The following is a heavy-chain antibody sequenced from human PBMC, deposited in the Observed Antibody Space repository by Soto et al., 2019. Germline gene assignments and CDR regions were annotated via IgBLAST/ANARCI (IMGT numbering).Heavy chain of an antibody. V-gene: IGHV3-33*01. Sequence: QVQLVESGGGVVQPGRSLRLSCAASGFTFSSYGMHWVRQAPGKGLEWVAVIWYDGSNKYYADPVKGRFTISRDNPKNTXXLQRNSLRAEDTAVYYCARDWLNYYDSSGHIGFDYWGQGTLVTVSS. CDR3: ARDWLNYYDSSGHIGFDY. D-gene: IGHD3-22*01. J-gene: IGHJ4*02. CDR2: IWYDGSNK. CDR1: GFTFSSYG.